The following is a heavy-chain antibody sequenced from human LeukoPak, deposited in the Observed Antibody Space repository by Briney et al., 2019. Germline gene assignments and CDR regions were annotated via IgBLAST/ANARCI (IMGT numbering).Heavy chain of an antibody. V-gene: IGHV3-NL1*01. CDR2: TYSGGTT. CDR1: GFTFSSYG. CDR3: AKEGGLGYCSTTSCAFAH. J-gene: IGHJ4*02. D-gene: IGHD2-2*01. Sequence: PGRSLRLSCAASGFTFSSYGMHWVRQARGKGLEWVSVTYSGGTTYYTASVEGRFTISRDNSKNTLYLQMNSLRTEDTAVYYCAKEGGLGYCSTTSCAFAHWGRGTLVTVSS.